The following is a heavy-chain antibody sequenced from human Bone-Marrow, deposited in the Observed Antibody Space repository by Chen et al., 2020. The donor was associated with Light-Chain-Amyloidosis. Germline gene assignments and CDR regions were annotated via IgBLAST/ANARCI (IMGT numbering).Heavy chain of an antibody. CDR1: GYTFTGYY. CDR3: ARVYDILTGYYGFAV. Sequence: QVQLVQSGAEVKKPGASVKVSCKASGYTFTGYYMHWVRQAPGQGLEWMGWINPNSGGTNYAQKFQGRVTMTRDTSISTAYMELSRLRSDDTAVYYCARVYDILTGYYGFAVWGQGTLVTVSS. D-gene: IGHD3-9*01. CDR2: INPNSGGT. V-gene: IGHV1-2*02. J-gene: IGHJ4*02.